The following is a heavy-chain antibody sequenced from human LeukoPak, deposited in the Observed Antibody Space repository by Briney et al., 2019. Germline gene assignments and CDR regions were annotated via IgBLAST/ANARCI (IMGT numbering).Heavy chain of an antibody. CDR1: GFTFNTYA. CDR3: AKNHDSNGYHTDDVFDI. CDR2: ISVSGSST. D-gene: IGHD3-22*01. Sequence: PGGSLRLSCAASGFTFNTYAMNWVRQAPGKGLEWVSVISVSGSSTYYADSVKGRFTISRDSSKSTLYLQMNSLRAEDTAIYYCAKNHDSNGYHTDDVFDIWGQGTMVTVSS. J-gene: IGHJ3*02. V-gene: IGHV3-23*01.